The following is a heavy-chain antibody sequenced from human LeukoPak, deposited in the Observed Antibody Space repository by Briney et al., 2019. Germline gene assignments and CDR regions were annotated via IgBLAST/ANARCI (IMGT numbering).Heavy chain of an antibody. Sequence: SETLSLTCSASGGSISSTSYYWGWIRQPPGKGLEWIGSVYYDGSTYNSPSLKSRVTISVDTSKNQFSLNLRSVTAADTAIYFCARHLNYYGSGSYGAYYYYGMDVWGQGTTVTVSS. J-gene: IGHJ6*02. CDR2: VYYDGST. CDR3: ARHLNYYGSGSYGAYYYYGMDV. CDR1: GGSISSTSYY. V-gene: IGHV4-39*07. D-gene: IGHD3-10*01.